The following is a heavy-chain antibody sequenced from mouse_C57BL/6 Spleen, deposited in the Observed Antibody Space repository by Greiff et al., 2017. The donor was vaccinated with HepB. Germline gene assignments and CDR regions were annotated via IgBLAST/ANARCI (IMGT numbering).Heavy chain of an antibody. V-gene: IGHV5-9*01. CDR1: GFTFSSYT. CDR3: ARDGYSPYHFDS. J-gene: IGHJ2*01. Sequence: EVQVVESGGGLVKPGGSLKLSCAASGFTFSSYTMSWVRQTPEKRLEWVATISGGGGNTYYPDSVKGRFTISRDNAKNTLYLQMSSLRSEDTALYYGARDGYSPYHFDSWGQGTTLSVSS. CDR2: ISGGGGNT. D-gene: IGHD2-3*01.